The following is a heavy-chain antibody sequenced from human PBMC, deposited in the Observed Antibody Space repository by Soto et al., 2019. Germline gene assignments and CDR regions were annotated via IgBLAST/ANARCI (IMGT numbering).Heavy chain of an antibody. Sequence: PGESLKISCKGSGYSFTIYWISWVRQMPGKGLEWMGRIDPSDSYTNYSPSFQGHVTISADKSISTAYLQWSSLKASDTAMYYCARHWYCSSTSCYTGYYYGMDVWGQGTTVTVSS. V-gene: IGHV5-10-1*01. J-gene: IGHJ6*02. D-gene: IGHD2-2*02. CDR3: ARHWYCSSTSCYTGYYYGMDV. CDR1: GYSFTIYW. CDR2: IDPSDSYT.